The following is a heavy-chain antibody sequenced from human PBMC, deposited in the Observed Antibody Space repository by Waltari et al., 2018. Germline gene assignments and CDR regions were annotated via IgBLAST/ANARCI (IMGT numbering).Heavy chain of an antibody. CDR1: GGSLTNYY. D-gene: IGHD1-20*01. CDR3: ARDDNRQAFDI. CDR2: VYTSENT. J-gene: IGHJ3*02. V-gene: IGHV4-4*07. Sequence: QVQLQESGTGLVKPSETLSLTCTVSGGSLTNYYWRGILQPAGKGREWIGRVYTSENTNYNPSLKSRVAMSVDTSKNQFSLRLTSVTAADTAVYYCARDDNRQAFDIWGQGIVVTVSS.